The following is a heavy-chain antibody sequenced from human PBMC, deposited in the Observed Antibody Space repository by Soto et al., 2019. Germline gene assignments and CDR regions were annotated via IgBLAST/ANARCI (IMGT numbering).Heavy chain of an antibody. J-gene: IGHJ4*02. CDR3: ARDRCDTTSCYECDY. CDR2: INPSGGSK. CDR1: GYTFTSYY. D-gene: IGHD2-2*01. Sequence: GASVKVSCKASGYTFTSYYMHWVRQAPGQGLEWMGIINPSGGSKRLAQKFQGRVALTRDTSTSTVYMDLSGLRSDDTAVYFCARDRCDTTSCYECDYWGQGTLVTVSS. V-gene: IGHV1-46*01.